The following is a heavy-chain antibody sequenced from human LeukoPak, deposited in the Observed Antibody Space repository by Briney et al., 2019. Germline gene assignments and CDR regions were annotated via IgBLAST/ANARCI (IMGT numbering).Heavy chain of an antibody. CDR3: AREGVGARHVLFPAYLYGMDV. D-gene: IGHD1-26*01. J-gene: IGHJ6*02. Sequence: PSQTLSLTCAVSGGSISSGGYSWSWIRQPPGKGLEWIGRIYTSGSTNYNPSLKSRVTMSVDTSKNQFSLKLSSVTAADTAVYYCAREGVGARHVLFPAYLYGMDVWGQGTTVTVSS. CDR2: IYTSGST. V-gene: IGHV4-61*02. CDR1: GGSISSGGYS.